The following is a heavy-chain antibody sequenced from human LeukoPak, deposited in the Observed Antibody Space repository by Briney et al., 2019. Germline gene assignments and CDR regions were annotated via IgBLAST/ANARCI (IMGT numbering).Heavy chain of an antibody. CDR1: GFTFSSYA. D-gene: IGHD5-18*01. CDR3: AREVDTDLEYFQH. CDR2: ISYDGSNK. V-gene: IGHV3-30-3*01. J-gene: IGHJ1*01. Sequence: GRSLRLSCAASGFTFSSYAMHWVRQAPGKGLEWVAVISYDGSNKYYADSVKGRFTISRDNSKNMLYLQMNSLRAEDTAVYYCAREVDTDLEYFQHWGQGTLVTVSS.